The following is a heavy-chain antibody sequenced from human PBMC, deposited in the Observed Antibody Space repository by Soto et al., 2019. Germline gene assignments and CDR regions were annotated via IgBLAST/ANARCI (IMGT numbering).Heavy chain of an antibody. Sequence: QVQLVESGGGVVRPGRSLRLSCVVSGFTFSSYGMHWVRQAPGKGLEWVAVIPYDGSHTYYADSVKGRFTISRDNSNNTLYLQMDSLRAEDTAGYYCAKLLVLEGEVQDFDYWGQGTLVTVSS. V-gene: IGHV3-30*18. J-gene: IGHJ4*02. CDR2: IPYDGSHT. CDR1: GFTFSSYG. CDR3: AKLLVLEGEVQDFDY. D-gene: IGHD3-3*01.